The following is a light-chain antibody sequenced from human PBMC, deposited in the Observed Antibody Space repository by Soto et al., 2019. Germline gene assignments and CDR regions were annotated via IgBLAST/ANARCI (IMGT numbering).Light chain of an antibody. CDR1: QSIGSW. J-gene: IGKJ1*01. V-gene: IGKV1-5*03. Sequence: DIQITQSPSILSSSVLERFTITCRASQSIGSWVAWYQQKPGKAPKLLIYKASTLKSGVPSRFSGSGSGTEFTLTISSLQPDDFATYYCQHYNSYSEAFGQGTKVDI. CDR3: QHYNSYSEA. CDR2: KAS.